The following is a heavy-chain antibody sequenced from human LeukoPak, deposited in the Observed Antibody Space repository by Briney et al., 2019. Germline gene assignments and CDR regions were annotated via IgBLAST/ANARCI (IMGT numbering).Heavy chain of an antibody. J-gene: IGHJ4*02. Sequence: GASVKVSCKASGYTFTRYGISWVRQAPGQGLEWMGWISAYNGNTNYTQKLQGRVTMTTDTSTSTAYMELRSLRSDDTAVYYCARVRSYCSSTSCYSFDYWGQGTLVTVSS. D-gene: IGHD2-2*01. CDR1: GYTFTRYG. V-gene: IGHV1-18*01. CDR3: ARVRSYCSSTSCYSFDY. CDR2: ISAYNGNT.